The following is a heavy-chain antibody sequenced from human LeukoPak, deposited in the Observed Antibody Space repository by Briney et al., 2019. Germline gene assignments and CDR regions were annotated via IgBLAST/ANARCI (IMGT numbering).Heavy chain of an antibody. J-gene: IGHJ4*02. V-gene: IGHV4-59*12. CDR2: IYYSGST. CDR1: GGSISSYY. Sequence: SETLSLTCTVSGGSISSYYWSWIRQPPGKGLEWIGYIYYSGSTNYNPSLKSRVTISVDTSKNQFSLKLSSVTAADTAVYYCAKEQQLVPPGNFDYWGQGTLVTVSA. D-gene: IGHD6-13*01. CDR3: AKEQQLVPPGNFDY.